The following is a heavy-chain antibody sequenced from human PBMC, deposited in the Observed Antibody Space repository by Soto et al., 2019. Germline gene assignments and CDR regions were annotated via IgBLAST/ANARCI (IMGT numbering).Heavy chain of an antibody. CDR1: GYTFTGYY. V-gene: IGHV1-2*02. J-gene: IGHJ6*02. D-gene: IGHD1-7*01. CDR2: INPNSGGT. Sequence: ASVKVSCKASGYTFTGYYMHWVRQAPGQGLEWMGWINPNSGGTNYAQKFQGRVTMTRDTSISTAYMELSRLRSDDTAVYYCARVTGTTPYYGMDVWGQGTTVTVSS. CDR3: ARVTGTTPYYGMDV.